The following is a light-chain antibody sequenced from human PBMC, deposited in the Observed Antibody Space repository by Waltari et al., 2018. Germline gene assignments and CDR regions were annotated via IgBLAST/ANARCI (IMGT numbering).Light chain of an antibody. CDR2: GTS. Sequence: EIVLTQSPGTLSLSPGERPTLSCRASQSVSSSYLAWYQQKPGQAPRLLIYGTSSRATGIPDRFSGSGSGTDFTLTISRLEPEDFAVYYCQQYHGPPLTFGGGTKVEIK. V-gene: IGKV3-20*01. J-gene: IGKJ4*01. CDR1: QSVSSSY. CDR3: QQYHGPPLT.